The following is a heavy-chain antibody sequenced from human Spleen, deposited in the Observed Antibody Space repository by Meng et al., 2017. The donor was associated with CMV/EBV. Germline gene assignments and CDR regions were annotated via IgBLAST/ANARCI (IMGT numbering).Heavy chain of an antibody. CDR3: ARVWYYGAGSYSEDY. V-gene: IGHV1-69*10. D-gene: IGHD3-10*01. CDR2: IIPILGIA. CDR1: GGTFSSYA. J-gene: IGHJ4*02. Sequence: SGGTFSSYAISWVRQAPGKGLEWMGGIIPILGIANYAQKVQGRVTITADKATSTVYMELSSLRSEDTAVYYCARVWYYGAGSYSEDYWGQGTLVTVSS.